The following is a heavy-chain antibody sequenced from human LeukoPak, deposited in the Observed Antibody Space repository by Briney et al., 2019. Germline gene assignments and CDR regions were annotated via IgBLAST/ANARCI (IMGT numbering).Heavy chain of an antibody. J-gene: IGHJ4*02. Sequence: GGSLRLSCAASGFTFSSYAMSWVRQAPGKGLEWVSAISGSGGSTYYANSVKGRFTISRDNSKNTLYLQMNSLRAEDTAVYYCAKDVRITIFGVVIRYFDYWGQGTLVTVSS. CDR1: GFTFSSYA. CDR3: AKDVRITIFGVVIRYFDY. D-gene: IGHD3-3*01. V-gene: IGHV3-23*01. CDR2: ISGSGGST.